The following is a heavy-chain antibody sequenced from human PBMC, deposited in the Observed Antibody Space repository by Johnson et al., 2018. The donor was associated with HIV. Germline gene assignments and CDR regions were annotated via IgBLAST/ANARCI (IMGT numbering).Heavy chain of an antibody. J-gene: IGHJ3*02. CDR2: ISYDGSNK. D-gene: IGHD3-10*01. Sequence: QVQLVESGGGVVQPGRSLRLSCAASGFTFSSYAMHWVRQAPGKGLEWVAVISYDGSNKYYADSVKGRFTISRDNSKNTLYLQMNSLRAEDTAGYYCARTRDYYEACYIWGQGTMVTVSS. CDR3: ARTRDYYEACYI. V-gene: IGHV3-30-3*01. CDR1: GFTFSSYA.